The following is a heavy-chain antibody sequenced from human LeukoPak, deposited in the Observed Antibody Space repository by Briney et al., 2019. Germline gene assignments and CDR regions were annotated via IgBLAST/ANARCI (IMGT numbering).Heavy chain of an antibody. CDR1: GGSISSSSYY. CDR2: IYHSGST. CDR3: ARDGPYYYDSSGYYDAFDI. V-gene: IGHV4-39*07. D-gene: IGHD3-22*01. Sequence: KPSETLSLTCTVSGGSISSSSYYWGWIRQPPGKGLEWIGSIYHSGSTYYNPSLKSRVTMSLDTSKNQFSLKLSSVTAADTAVYYCARDGPYYYDSSGYYDAFDIWGQGTMVTVSS. J-gene: IGHJ3*02.